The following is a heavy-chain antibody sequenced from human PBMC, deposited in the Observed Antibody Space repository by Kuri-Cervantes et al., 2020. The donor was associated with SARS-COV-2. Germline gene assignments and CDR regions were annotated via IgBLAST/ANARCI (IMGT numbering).Heavy chain of an antibody. V-gene: IGHV1-2*02. D-gene: IGHD3-10*02. CDR1: GYTFTGYY. J-gene: IGHJ6*03. CDR3: ARGGGPGMFFEYYMDV. Sequence: ASAKVSCTASGYTFTGYYMHWVRQAPGQGLEWMGWINPNSGGTDYAQKFQGRVTMTSATSISTAYMELSMLRSDDTAVYYCARGGGPGMFFEYYMDVWGKGTTVTVSS. CDR2: INPNSGGT.